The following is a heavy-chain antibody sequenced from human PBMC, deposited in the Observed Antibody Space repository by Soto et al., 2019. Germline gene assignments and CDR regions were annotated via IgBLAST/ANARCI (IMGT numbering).Heavy chain of an antibody. J-gene: IGHJ2*01. CDR3: AVKPNCGWDCSAASYWYFDI. CDR1: GLTFGNYP. D-gene: IGHD2-21*02. Sequence: ESGGGLVQPGGSVRLSCAASGLTFGNYPMRWAGQAPGRGLEWVSAIRGDSGWTYYADSVKCRLMISRDNSTSTLYVQMNTLRAEDTDVYYGAVKPNCGWDCSAASYWYFDIWGRGTLVTVSS. V-gene: IGHV3-23*01. CDR2: IRGDSGWT.